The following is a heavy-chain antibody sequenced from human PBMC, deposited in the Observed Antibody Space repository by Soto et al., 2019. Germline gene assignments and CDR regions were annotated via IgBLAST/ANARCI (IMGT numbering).Heavy chain of an antibody. Sequence: QVQLQESGPGLVKPPQTLSLTCTVSGGSITSGNYYWSWIRQPPGKGLEWIGYIYYSGSTYYNPSLKSRVTXXXXXXXXXXXXXXXXXXXXXXXXXXXXXXXXXXXXXPFDYWGQGTLVTVSS. CDR2: IYYSGST. V-gene: IGHV4-30-4*01. CDR3: XXXXXXXXXXPFDY. CDR1: GGSITSGNYY. J-gene: IGHJ4*02.